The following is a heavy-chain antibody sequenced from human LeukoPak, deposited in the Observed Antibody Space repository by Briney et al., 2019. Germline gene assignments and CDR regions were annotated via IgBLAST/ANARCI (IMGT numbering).Heavy chain of an antibody. CDR2: IRHDGSNK. Sequence: GGSLRLSCAASGFIFNNYGMHWVRQAPGKGLEWVTFIRHDGSNKYYGDFVKGRFTISRDNSKNTLYLQMNSLRAEDTAVYYCAKGYGSGSQFDYWGQGTLVTVSS. V-gene: IGHV3-30*02. D-gene: IGHD3-10*01. CDR3: AKGYGSGSQFDY. CDR1: GFIFNNYG. J-gene: IGHJ4*02.